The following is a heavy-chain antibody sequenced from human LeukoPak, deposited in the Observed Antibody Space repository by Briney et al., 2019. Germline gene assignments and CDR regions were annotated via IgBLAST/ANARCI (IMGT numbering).Heavy chain of an antibody. CDR3: VRDEGVDRFGVVIEEYFDY. CDR2: IRQDGSEK. CDR1: GFTFSRYW. V-gene: IGHV3-7*01. J-gene: IGHJ4*02. D-gene: IGHD3-3*01. Sequence: PGGSLRLSCAASGFTFSRYWMSWVRQAPGKGLEWVANIRQDGSEKYYVDSVEGRFTISRDNAKNSLYLQMTSLRAEDTAIYYCVRDEGVDRFGVVIEEYFDYWGQGALVTVSS.